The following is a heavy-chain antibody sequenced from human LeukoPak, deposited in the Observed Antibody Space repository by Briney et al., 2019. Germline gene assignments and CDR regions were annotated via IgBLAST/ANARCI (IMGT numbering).Heavy chain of an antibody. D-gene: IGHD2-21*01. CDR2: IYYSGST. CDR3: FFKHKTAYDMDV. CDR1: GGSISSYY. Sequence: SETLSLTCTVSGGSISSYYWSWIRQPPGKGLEWIGYIYYSGSTNYNPSLKSRATISVDTSKNQFSLKLSSVTAADTAVYYFFFKHKTAYDMDVWGQGTTVTVSS. J-gene: IGHJ6*02. V-gene: IGHV4-59*01.